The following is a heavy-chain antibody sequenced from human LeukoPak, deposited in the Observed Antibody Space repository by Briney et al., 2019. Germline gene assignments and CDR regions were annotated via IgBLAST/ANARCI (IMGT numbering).Heavy chain of an antibody. CDR2: INWNGGST. V-gene: IGHV3-20*04. CDR1: GFTFDDYG. J-gene: IGHJ6*03. D-gene: IGHD3-10*01. Sequence: GGSLRLSCAASGFTFDDYGMSWVRQAPGKGLEWVSGINWNGGSTGYADSVKGRFTISRDNAKNSLYLQMNSLRAEDTALYYCASLWFGELHNYYYYYMDVWGKGTTVTVSS. CDR3: ASLWFGELHNYYYYYMDV.